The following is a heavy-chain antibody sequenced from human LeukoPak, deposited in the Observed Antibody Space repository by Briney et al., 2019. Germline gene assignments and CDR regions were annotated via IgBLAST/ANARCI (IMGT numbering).Heavy chain of an antibody. Sequence: GASVKVSCKASGYTFTSHHIHWVRQAPGQGHEWMGIINPSGGSTNYGQKFQGRVTMTRDMSTSTVYMELSSLRSDDTAVYYCAREKIVVANWFDPWGQGTLVTVSS. J-gene: IGHJ5*02. CDR3: AREKIVVANWFDP. CDR2: INPSGGST. V-gene: IGHV1-46*01. D-gene: IGHD3-22*01. CDR1: GYTFTSHH.